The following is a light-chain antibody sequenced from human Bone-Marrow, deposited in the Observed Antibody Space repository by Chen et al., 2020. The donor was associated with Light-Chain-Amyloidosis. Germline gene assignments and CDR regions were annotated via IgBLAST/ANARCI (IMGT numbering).Light chain of an antibody. V-gene: IGLV5-37*01. CDR3: MIWPSYA. J-gene: IGLJ1*01. CDR2: DYSDSDK. Sequence: QPVLTQPPYSSASLGESARLTCTLPSDINVGTYTIYWYQQKAGSPPRYLLYDYSDSDKGQGSGVPSRFSGSKDASANAGVLLISGVQSDDEADYYCMIWPSYAFGSGTQVTVL. CDR1: SDINVGTYT.